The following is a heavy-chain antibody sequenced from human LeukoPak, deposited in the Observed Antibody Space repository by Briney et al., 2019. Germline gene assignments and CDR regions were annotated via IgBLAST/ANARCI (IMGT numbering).Heavy chain of an antibody. CDR2: IYYSGST. D-gene: IGHD1-14*01. CDR3: ARQPLTEPSDY. V-gene: IGHV4-39*01. CDR1: GGSISSSSYY. J-gene: IGHJ4*02. Sequence: SETLSLTCTVSGGSISSSSYYWGWIRQPPGKGLEWIGSIYYSGSTYYNPSLKSRVTISVDTSKNQFSLKLSSVTAADTAVYYCARQPLTEPSDYWGQGTLVTVSS.